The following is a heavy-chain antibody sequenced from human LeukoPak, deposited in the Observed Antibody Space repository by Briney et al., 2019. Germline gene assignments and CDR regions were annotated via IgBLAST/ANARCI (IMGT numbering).Heavy chain of an antibody. Sequence: SETLSLTCTVSGGSISGYYWSWIRQPPGKGLEWIGYIYYSGSTNYNPSHKSRLTISIDTSENQFSLKLSSVTAADTAVYYCAREYSSSSGRRAFDIWGQGTMVTVSS. J-gene: IGHJ3*02. CDR3: AREYSSSSGRRAFDI. V-gene: IGHV4-59*08. D-gene: IGHD6-6*01. CDR1: GGSISGYY. CDR2: IYYSGST.